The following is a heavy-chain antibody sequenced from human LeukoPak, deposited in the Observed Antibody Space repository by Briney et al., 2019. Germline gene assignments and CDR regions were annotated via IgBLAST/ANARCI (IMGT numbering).Heavy chain of an antibody. D-gene: IGHD5-24*01. CDR2: IIPIGGIE. V-gene: IGHV1-69*10. J-gene: IGHJ4*02. CDR1: GGTFSSYA. CDR3: ASRRDGYKTFHY. Sequence: SVSLSCKASGGTFSSYAISWVRQAPGQGLEWMGWIIPIGGIENYAQKFQGRVTITADKSKSTAYMEMSSVRSEDTAVYYCASRRDGYKTFHYWGQGSLVTVSS.